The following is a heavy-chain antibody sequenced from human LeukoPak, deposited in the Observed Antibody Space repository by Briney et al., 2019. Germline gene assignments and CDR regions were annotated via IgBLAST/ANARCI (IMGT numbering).Heavy chain of an antibody. CDR3: ARVADYDFLSGYYSPFDH. J-gene: IGHJ4*02. CDR1: GFSFSRYW. Sequence: GGSLRLSCAASGFSFSRYWMTWVRQAPGKGLEWVANIKGDESDDHYVASVRGRFTISRDNAKRSLYLQMNNLRAEDAGVYYCARVADYDFLSGYYSPFDHWGQGVLVIVSS. D-gene: IGHD3-3*01. V-gene: IGHV3-7*01. CDR2: IKGDESDD.